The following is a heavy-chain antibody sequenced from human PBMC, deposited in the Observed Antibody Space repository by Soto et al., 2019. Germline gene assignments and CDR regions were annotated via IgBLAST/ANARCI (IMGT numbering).Heavy chain of an antibody. CDR1: GFTFSSYA. D-gene: IGHD6-19*01. Sequence: GGSLRLSCAASGFTFSSYAMSWVRQAPGKGLEWVSAISGSGGSTYYADSVKGRFTISRDNSRNTLYLQMNSLRAEDTAVYYCAKDQQWPSYGMDVWGQGTTVTVSS. J-gene: IGHJ6*02. V-gene: IGHV3-23*01. CDR3: AKDQQWPSYGMDV. CDR2: ISGSGGST.